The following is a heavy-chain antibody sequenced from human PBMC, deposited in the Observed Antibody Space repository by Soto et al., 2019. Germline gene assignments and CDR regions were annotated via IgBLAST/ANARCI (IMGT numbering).Heavy chain of an antibody. D-gene: IGHD2-21*02. V-gene: IGHV5-51*01. CDR1: GYSFTNYW. CDR3: ARPQQPYFGRASYYVLGYWYFDR. Sequence: EVQLVQSGAEVRKPGESLKISCKGSGYSFTNYWIGWVRQKPGKGLEWMGTIFPGDSDTRYSPSFQGQVTISADRSTSLSYIQWSSLKDSDPAMYYSARPQQPYFGRASYYVLGYWYFDRWGRGTLVTVSS. CDR2: IFPGDSDT. J-gene: IGHJ2*01.